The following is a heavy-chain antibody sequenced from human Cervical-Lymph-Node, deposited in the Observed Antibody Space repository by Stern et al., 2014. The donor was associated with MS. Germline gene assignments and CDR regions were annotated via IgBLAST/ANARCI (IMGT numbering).Heavy chain of an antibody. J-gene: IGHJ4*02. D-gene: IGHD4-17*01. CDR2: INKDGSEK. V-gene: IGHV3-7*01. CDR1: GFTFSHYW. CDR3: ARKTTAKN. Sequence: EVQLVESGGGLVQPGGSLRLSCAGSGFTFSHYWMTWVRQAPGKGLEWVASINKDGSEKYYVDSLKGRFTISRDNAKNSLYLQMTRLRADDTAVYYCARKTTAKNWGQGTLVTVSP.